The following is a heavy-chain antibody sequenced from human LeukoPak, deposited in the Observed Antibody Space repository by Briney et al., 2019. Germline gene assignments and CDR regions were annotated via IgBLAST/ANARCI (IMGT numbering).Heavy chain of an antibody. Sequence: GSVKVSCKASGYTFTSYGISWVRQAPGQGLEWMGWISAYDGNINYAQKLQGRVTMTTDTSTSTAYMEVRSLRSDDTAVYYCARDWRGYSYTVDYYYYMDVWGKGTTVTVSS. D-gene: IGHD5-18*01. V-gene: IGHV1-18*01. CDR2: ISAYDGNI. J-gene: IGHJ6*03. CDR3: ARDWRGYSYTVDYYYYMDV. CDR1: GYTFTSYG.